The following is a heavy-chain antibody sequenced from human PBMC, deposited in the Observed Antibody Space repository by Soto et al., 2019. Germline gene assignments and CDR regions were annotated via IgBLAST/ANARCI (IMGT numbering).Heavy chain of an antibody. V-gene: IGHV1-3*01. Sequence: ASVKVSCKASGYTFSSYAMHWVRQAPGQRLEWMGWINAGYGNTKSSQKFQDGVTISRDTSASTAYMELTSLRSEDTAVYYCARDTGDGTFDFWGQGTLVTVSS. D-gene: IGHD7-27*01. J-gene: IGHJ4*02. CDR2: INAGYGNT. CDR1: GYTFSSYA. CDR3: ARDTGDGTFDF.